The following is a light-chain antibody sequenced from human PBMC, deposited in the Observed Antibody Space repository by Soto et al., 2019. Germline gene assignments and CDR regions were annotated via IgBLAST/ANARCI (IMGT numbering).Light chain of an antibody. CDR3: SSYTSTSTWV. J-gene: IGLJ3*02. V-gene: IGLV2-14*01. CDR1: SSDVGGHNY. Sequence: QSALNQPASVSGSPGQSITISCTGTSSDVGGHNYVSWYQQHPGKAPKVMVYEVSNRPSGVSNRFSGSKSGNTASLTISGLQAEDEADYYCSSYTSTSTWVFGGGTKVTVL. CDR2: EVS.